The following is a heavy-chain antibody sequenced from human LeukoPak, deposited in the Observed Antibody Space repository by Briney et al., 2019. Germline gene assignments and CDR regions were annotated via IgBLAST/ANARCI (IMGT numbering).Heavy chain of an antibody. Sequence: ASVKVSCKASGYTFTNFPMHWVRQAPGQGLEWMGVIFPGGGITEYALRFQGRLMVTRDTSTSTVYMELSSLRSDDTAVYLCARGHPDYHAFDIWGQGTVVTVSS. CDR1: GYTFTNFP. D-gene: IGHD4-11*01. V-gene: IGHV1-46*01. J-gene: IGHJ3*02. CDR3: ARGHPDYHAFDI. CDR2: IFPGGGIT.